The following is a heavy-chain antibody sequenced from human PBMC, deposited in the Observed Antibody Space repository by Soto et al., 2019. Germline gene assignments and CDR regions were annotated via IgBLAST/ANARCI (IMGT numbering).Heavy chain of an antibody. CDR3: AKVEQLDYLHQNYYYYGMDV. CDR2: ISYDGSNK. Sequence: GGSLRLSCAASGFTFSSYGMHWVRQAPGKGLEWVAVISYDGSNKYYADSVKGRFTISRDNSKNTLYLQMNSLRAEDTAVYYCAKVEQLDYLHQNYYYYGMDVWGQGTTVTVSS. D-gene: IGHD6-6*01. J-gene: IGHJ6*02. V-gene: IGHV3-30*18. CDR1: GFTFSSYG.